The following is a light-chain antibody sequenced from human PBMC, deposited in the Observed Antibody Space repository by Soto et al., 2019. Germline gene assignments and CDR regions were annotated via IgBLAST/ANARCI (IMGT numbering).Light chain of an antibody. CDR1: QGINNY. CDR2: GAS. Sequence: DIQVTQSPSSVSASVGDRVNVTCRASQGINNYLAWYQQRPGSAPRLLIYGASNLQSGVPPRFSGSGFGTDFTLTISSLQPEDSAIYYYQQADTFPITFGQGTRLEIK. V-gene: IGKV1-12*01. CDR3: QQADTFPIT. J-gene: IGKJ5*01.